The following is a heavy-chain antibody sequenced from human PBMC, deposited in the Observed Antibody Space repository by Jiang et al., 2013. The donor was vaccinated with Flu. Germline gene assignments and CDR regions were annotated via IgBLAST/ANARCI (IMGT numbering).Heavy chain of an antibody. Sequence: GPGLVKPSETLSLTCTVSGGSISSYYWSWIRQPPGKGLEWIGYIYYSGSTNYNPSLKSRVTISVDTSKNQFSLKLSSVTAADTAVYYCARDYCSGGSCFPDYWGQGTLVTVSS. CDR1: GGSISSYY. V-gene: IGHV4-59*01. D-gene: IGHD2-15*01. J-gene: IGHJ4*02. CDR3: ARDYCSGGSCFPDY. CDR2: IYYSGST.